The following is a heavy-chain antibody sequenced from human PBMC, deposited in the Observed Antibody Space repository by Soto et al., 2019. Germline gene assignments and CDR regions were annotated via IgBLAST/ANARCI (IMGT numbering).Heavy chain of an antibody. CDR2: IGSRTSDI. Sequence: GGSLRLSCAASGFTLRRHTMNWVRQAPGKGLEWVSFIGSRTSDIYYADSVKGRFTISRDNSKNTLYLQMNSLRAEDTAVYYCARDSGCDYDFWSGYPLYNWFDPCGQGTLVTVSS. J-gene: IGHJ5*02. CDR3: ARDSGCDYDFWSGYPLYNWFDP. CDR1: GFTLRRHT. D-gene: IGHD3-3*01. V-gene: IGHV3-21*01.